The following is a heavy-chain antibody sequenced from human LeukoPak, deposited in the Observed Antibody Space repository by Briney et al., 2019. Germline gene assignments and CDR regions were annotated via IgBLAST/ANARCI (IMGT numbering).Heavy chain of an antibody. CDR1: GYTFTGYG. V-gene: IGHV1-18*01. CDR2: ISAYNGNT. Sequence: GASVKVSCKASGYTFTGYGISWVRQAPGQGLEWMGWISAYNGNTNYAQKLQGRVTMTTDTSTSTAYMELRSLRSEDTAVYYCARDTSWAAGGKGVDYLGQGTLVTVSS. D-gene: IGHD6-13*01. J-gene: IGHJ4*02. CDR3: ARDTSWAAGGKGVDY.